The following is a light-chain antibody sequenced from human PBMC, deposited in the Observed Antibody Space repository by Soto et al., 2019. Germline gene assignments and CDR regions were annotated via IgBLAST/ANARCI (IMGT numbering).Light chain of an antibody. CDR1: QTITNY. Sequence: IQMTQSPSSLSASVGDRVTITCRASQTITNYLNWYQQKPGKAPKLLIYAASTLLSVVPSRFTGGGSATDFTLTIDSLQPEDFATYFCQQSYSSPWTFGQGTKVEI. V-gene: IGKV1-39*01. CDR3: QQSYSSPWT. J-gene: IGKJ1*01. CDR2: AAS.